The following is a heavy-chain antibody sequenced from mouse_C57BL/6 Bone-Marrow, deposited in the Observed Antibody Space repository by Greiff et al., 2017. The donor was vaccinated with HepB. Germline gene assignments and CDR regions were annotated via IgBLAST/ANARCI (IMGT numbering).Heavy chain of an antibody. CDR3: ARQSMITTGAYYFDY. CDR2: ISNGGGST. CDR1: GFTFSDYY. J-gene: IGHJ2*01. V-gene: IGHV5-12*01. Sequence: EVKLMESGGGLVQPGGSLKLSCAASGFTFSDYYMYWVRQTPEKRLEWVAYISNGGGSTYYPDTVKGRFTISRDNAKNTLYLQMSRLKSEDTAMYYCARQSMITTGAYYFDYWGQGTTLTVSS. D-gene: IGHD2-4*01.